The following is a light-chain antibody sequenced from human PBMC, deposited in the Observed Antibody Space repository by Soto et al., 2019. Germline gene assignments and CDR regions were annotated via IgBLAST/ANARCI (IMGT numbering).Light chain of an antibody. CDR1: TGYD. V-gene: IGLV1-40*01. Sequence: QSVLTQPPSVSGAPGQRVTISCTGSTGYDVHWYEQFPGTAPRLLIHDNSIRPSGIPDRFSGSKSGTSASLAITGRQAEDEADYYCQSYDSSLSGWVFGGGTKLTVL. J-gene: IGLJ3*02. CDR2: DNS. CDR3: QSYDSSLSGWV.